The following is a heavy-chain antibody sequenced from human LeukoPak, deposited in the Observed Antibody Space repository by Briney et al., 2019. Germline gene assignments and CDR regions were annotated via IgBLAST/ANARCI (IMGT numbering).Heavy chain of an antibody. D-gene: IGHD2-15*01. CDR1: GYTFTSYG. V-gene: IGHV1-18*01. Sequence: ASVKVSCKASGYTFTSYGISWVRQAPGQGLEWMGWISAYNGNTNYAQKLHGRVTMTTDTSTSTAYMELRSLRSDDTAVYYCARVFPYCSGGSCYIIGYSDYWGQGTLVTVSS. CDR2: ISAYNGNT. CDR3: ARVFPYCSGGSCYIIGYSDY. J-gene: IGHJ4*02.